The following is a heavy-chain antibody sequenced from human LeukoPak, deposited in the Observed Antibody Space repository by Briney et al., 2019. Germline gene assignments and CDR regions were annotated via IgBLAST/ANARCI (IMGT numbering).Heavy chain of an antibody. CDR2: ISPNSGGT. D-gene: IGHD6-13*01. V-gene: IGHV1-2*02. CDR3: AKDNRPGIAAAGTGY. Sequence: ASVKVSCKASGDTFTGYYIHWVRQAPGQGLEWMGWISPNSGGTNYAQKFQGRVTMTRDTSISTAYMELSRLRSDDTAAYYCAKDNRPGIAAAGTGYWGQGTLVTVSS. CDR1: GDTFTGYY. J-gene: IGHJ4*02.